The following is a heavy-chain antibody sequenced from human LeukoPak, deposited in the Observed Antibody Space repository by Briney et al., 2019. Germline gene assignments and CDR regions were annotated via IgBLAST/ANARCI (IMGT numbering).Heavy chain of an antibody. V-gene: IGHV3-64D*09. Sequence: GGSLRLSCSASGFPFSSYAMHWVRQAPGKGLEYVSAISDSGGSTYYADSVKGRFTISRDNSKNALYLQMSSLRAEDTAVYFCVRGYSFGPYGMDVWGQATTVTVSS. CDR3: VRGYSFGPYGMDV. D-gene: IGHD2-15*01. CDR1: GFPFSSYA. J-gene: IGHJ6*02. CDR2: ISDSGGST.